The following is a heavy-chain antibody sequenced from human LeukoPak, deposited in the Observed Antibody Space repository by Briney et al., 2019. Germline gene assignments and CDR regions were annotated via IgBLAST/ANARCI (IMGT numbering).Heavy chain of an antibody. D-gene: IGHD2-21*02. CDR1: GFTFSSYG. CDR3: ARDRGDAYYFDY. CDR2: IWYDGSNK. V-gene: IGHV3-33*01. Sequence: GGSLRLSCAASGFTFSSYGMHWVRQAPGKGLEWVAVIWYDGSNKYYADSVKGRFTISRDNSKNTLYLQVNSLRAEDTAVYYCARDRGDAYYFDYWGQGTLVTVSS. J-gene: IGHJ4*02.